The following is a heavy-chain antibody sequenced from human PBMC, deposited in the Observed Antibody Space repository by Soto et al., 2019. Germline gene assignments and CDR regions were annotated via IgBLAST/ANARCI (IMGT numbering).Heavy chain of an antibody. CDR1: GFTFSSYE. D-gene: IGHD4-17*01. CDR2: ISSSGSTI. CDR3: ARGGGTVPSPGHFDY. V-gene: IGHV3-48*03. J-gene: IGHJ4*02. Sequence: EVQLVESGGGLVQPGGSLRLSCAASGFTFSSYEMNWVRQAPGKGLEWVSYISSSGSTIYYADSVKGRFTISRDNAKNTRYLQMNSLRAEDTAVYYCARGGGTVPSPGHFDYWGQGTLVTVSS.